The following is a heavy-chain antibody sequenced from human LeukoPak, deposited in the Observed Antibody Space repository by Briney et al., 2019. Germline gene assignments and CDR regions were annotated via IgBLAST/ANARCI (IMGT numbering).Heavy chain of an antibody. CDR1: GFTFSSYA. J-gene: IGHJ4*02. D-gene: IGHD6-19*01. CDR3: AKLYSTGWFPCDY. CDR2: ISGSGGST. Sequence: PGGSLRLSCAAPGFTFSSYAMSWVRQPPGKGLEWVSSISGSGGSTYDADSVKGRFTISRDNSKNTLDLQMNSLRAEDTAVYYCAKLYSTGWFPCDYWGQGTLVTVSS. V-gene: IGHV3-23*01.